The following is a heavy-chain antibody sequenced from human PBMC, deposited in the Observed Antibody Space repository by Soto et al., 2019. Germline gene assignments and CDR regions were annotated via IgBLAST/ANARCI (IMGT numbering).Heavy chain of an antibody. Sequence: SETLSLTCTVSGGSISSGGYYWSWIRQHPGKGLEWIGYIYYSGSTYYNPSLKSRVTISVDTSKNQFSLKLSSVTAADTAVYYCARETMVTSGLYYYYGMDVWGQGTPVTVSS. CDR2: IYYSGST. D-gene: IGHD3-10*01. J-gene: IGHJ6*02. V-gene: IGHV4-31*03. CDR1: GGSISSGGYY. CDR3: ARETMVTSGLYYYYGMDV.